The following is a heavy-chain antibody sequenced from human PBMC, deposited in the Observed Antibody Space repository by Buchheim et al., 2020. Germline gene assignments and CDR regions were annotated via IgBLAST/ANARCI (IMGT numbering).Heavy chain of an antibody. J-gene: IGHJ6*02. CDR1: GFSLSTSGMC. CDR3: ARIMGLQWNYYGMDV. CDR2: IDWDDDK. V-gene: IGHV2-70*15. D-gene: IGHD4-11*01. Sequence: QVTLRESGPALVKPTQTLTLTCTFSGFSLSTSGMCVSWIRQPPGKALEWLARIDWDDDKYYSTSLKTRLTISKDTSKNQLVLTMTNMDPVDTAKYYCARIMGLQWNYYGMDVWGQGTT.